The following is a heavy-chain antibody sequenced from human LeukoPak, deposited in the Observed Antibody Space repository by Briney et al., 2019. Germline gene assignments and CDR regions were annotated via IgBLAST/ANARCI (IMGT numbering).Heavy chain of an antibody. CDR2: IWYDGSNK. J-gene: IGHJ6*03. D-gene: IGHD6-13*01. V-gene: IGHV3-33*06. Sequence: GRSLRLSCAASGFTFSSYGMHWVRQAPGKGLEWVAVIWYDGSNKYYADSVKGRFTISRDNSKNTLYLQMNSLRAEDTAVYYCAKDAPTYIAAAGPHYYYMDVWGKGTTVTVSS. CDR1: GFTFSSYG. CDR3: AKDAPTYIAAAGPHYYYMDV.